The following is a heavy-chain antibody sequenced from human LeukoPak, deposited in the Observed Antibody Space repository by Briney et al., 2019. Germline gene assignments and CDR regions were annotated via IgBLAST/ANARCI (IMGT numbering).Heavy chain of an antibody. Sequence: GASVKVSCKASGYTFSTYGISWVRQAPGQGLEWMGWISVYRGNTSYAQNFQGRVAMTTDTSTSTAYMELRSLRSDDTAVYYCARDPDGAMDFDYWGQGTLVTVSS. CDR2: ISVYRGNT. CDR3: ARDPDGAMDFDY. CDR1: GYTFSTYG. V-gene: IGHV1-18*01. D-gene: IGHD5-24*01. J-gene: IGHJ4*02.